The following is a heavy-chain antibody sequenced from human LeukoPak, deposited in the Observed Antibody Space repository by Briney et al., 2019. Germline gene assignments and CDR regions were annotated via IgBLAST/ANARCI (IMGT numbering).Heavy chain of an antibody. CDR3: AKDRSGSYSPVPFDAFDV. CDR2: INPNSGGT. J-gene: IGHJ3*01. D-gene: IGHD1-26*01. Sequence: ASVRVSCKASGYIFIGYYVHWVRQAPGQGLEWMGWINPNSGGTNFAQKFQGRVTMTRETSINTAYMDLSRLTSDDTAVYYCAKDRSGSYSPVPFDAFDVWGQGTMATVSS. CDR1: GYIFIGYY. V-gene: IGHV1-2*02.